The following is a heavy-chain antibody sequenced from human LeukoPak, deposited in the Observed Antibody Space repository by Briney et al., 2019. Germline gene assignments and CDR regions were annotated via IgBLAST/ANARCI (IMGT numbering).Heavy chain of an antibody. CDR1: GFPFSFFE. Sequence: GGSLRLSCEVSGFPFSFFEINWVRQAPGKGLEWVSNIASSGRTRYYADSVKGRFSISRDNAKNSLYLQMNTLRVEDTGVYYCALLAVASDFDYRGQGALVTVSS. CDR3: ALLAVASDFDY. CDR2: IASSGRTR. D-gene: IGHD6-19*01. J-gene: IGHJ4*02. V-gene: IGHV3-48*03.